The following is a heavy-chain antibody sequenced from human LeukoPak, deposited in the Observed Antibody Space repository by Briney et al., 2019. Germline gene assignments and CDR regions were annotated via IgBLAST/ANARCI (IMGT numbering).Heavy chain of an antibody. CDR2: IYYSGNTYYSGST. CDR3: ARDSFSSGYYYPFWYFDL. J-gene: IGHJ2*01. V-gene: IGHV4-39*02. Sequence: SETLSLTCTVSGGSISSTTYYWAWIRQPPGKGLEWIGTIYYSGNTYYSGSTNYNPSLKSRVTISVDTSQNQFSLKLNSVTAADTAVYYCARDSFSSGYYYPFWYFDLWGRGTLVTVSS. CDR1: GGSISSTTYY. D-gene: IGHD3-22*01.